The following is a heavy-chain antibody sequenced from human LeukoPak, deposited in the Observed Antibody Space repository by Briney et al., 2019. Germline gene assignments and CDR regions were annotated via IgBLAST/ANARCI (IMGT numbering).Heavy chain of an antibody. V-gene: IGHV4-61*02. J-gene: IGHJ4*02. CDR2: IYTSGST. CDR3: ARARPEDYYGSGSLDY. Sequence: SQTLSLTCTVSGNSISSGDNYWSWIRQPAGKGLEWIGRIYTSGSTNYNPSLKSRVTISVDTSKNQFSLKLSSVTAADTAVYYCARARPEDYYGSGSLDYWGQGTLVTVSS. CDR1: GNSISSGDNY. D-gene: IGHD3-10*01.